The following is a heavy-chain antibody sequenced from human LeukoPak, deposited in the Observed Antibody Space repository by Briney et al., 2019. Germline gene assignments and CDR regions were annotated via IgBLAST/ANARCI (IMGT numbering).Heavy chain of an antibody. CDR3: AKDTMVRGTLS. J-gene: IGHJ5*02. Sequence: GGSLRLSCAASGFTFSSYGMSWVRQAPGKGLEWVSAISGSGGSTYYADSVKGRFTISRDNSKNTLYLQMNSLRAEDTAVYYCAKDTMVRGTLSWGQGTLVTVSP. CDR2: ISGSGGST. D-gene: IGHD3-10*01. V-gene: IGHV3-23*01. CDR1: GFTFSSYG.